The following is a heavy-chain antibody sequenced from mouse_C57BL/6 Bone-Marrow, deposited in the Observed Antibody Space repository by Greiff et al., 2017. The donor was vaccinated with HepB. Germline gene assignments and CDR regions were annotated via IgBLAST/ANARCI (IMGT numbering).Heavy chain of an antibody. J-gene: IGHJ4*01. CDR1: GFSFNTYA. CDR3: VGGTTVRTYAMDY. D-gene: IGHD1-1*01. CDR2: IRSKSNNYAT. Sequence: EVQVVESGGGLVQPKGSLKLSCAASGFSFNTYAMNWVRQAPGKGLEWVARIRSKSNNYATYYADSVKDRFTISRDDSESMLYLQMNNLKTEDTAMYYCVGGTTVRTYAMDYWGQGTSVTVSS. V-gene: IGHV10-1*01.